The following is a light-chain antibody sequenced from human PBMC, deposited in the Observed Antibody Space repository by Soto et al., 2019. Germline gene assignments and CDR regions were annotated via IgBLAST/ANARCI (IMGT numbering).Light chain of an antibody. CDR2: DAS. J-gene: IGKJ4*01. V-gene: IGKV1-33*01. CDR1: QDISNY. CDR3: QQYDNLPLT. Sequence: DIQMTQSPSSLSASVGDRVTITCQASQDISNYLNWYQQKPGKAPKLLIYDASHLETGVPSRFSGSGSGTDFTFTISSLQPEDIATYYCQQYDNLPLTFGGGPKVEIK.